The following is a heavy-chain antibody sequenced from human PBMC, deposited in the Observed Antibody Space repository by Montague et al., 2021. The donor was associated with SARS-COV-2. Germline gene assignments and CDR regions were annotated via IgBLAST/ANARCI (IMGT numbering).Heavy chain of an antibody. D-gene: IGHD4-17*01. J-gene: IGHJ4*02. V-gene: IGHV4-31*03. CDR2: NNYSRNT. CDR3: ARNDYCDFSFDY. Sequence: TLSLTCTVYGGSISGDGYSWSWKRQHKGKGLMWNRYNNYSRNTSYKISLKSRATISVDTSTNQFSLKLSSVTAADTAVYYCARNDYCDFSFDYWGQGTLVTVSS. CDR1: GGSISGDGYS.